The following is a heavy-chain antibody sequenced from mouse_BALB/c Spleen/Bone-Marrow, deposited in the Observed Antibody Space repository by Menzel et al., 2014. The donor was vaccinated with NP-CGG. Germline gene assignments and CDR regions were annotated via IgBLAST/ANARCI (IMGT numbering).Heavy chain of an antibody. CDR3: ARWEYYAMDY. Sequence: VQLQQPGAELVKPGASVKLSCTASGFNIKDTYMHWVKQRPEQGLEWIGRIDPANGNTKYDPKFQGKATITADTSSNTAYLHLSSLTSEDTAVYYCARWEYYAMDYWGQGTSVTVSS. D-gene: IGHD4-1*01. J-gene: IGHJ4*01. CDR1: GFNIKDTY. V-gene: IGHV14-3*02. CDR2: IDPANGNT.